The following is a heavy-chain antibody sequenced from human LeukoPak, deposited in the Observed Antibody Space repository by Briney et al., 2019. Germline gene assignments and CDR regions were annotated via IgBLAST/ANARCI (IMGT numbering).Heavy chain of an antibody. CDR1: GFTFSSYA. J-gene: IGHJ4*02. CDR3: AKDRAAAGLGAFDY. D-gene: IGHD6-13*01. CDR2: ISGSGGST. V-gene: IGHV3-23*01. Sequence: GGSLRLSCAASGFTFSSYAMSWVRQAPGKGLEWASAISGSGGSTYYADSVKGRFTISRDNSKNTLYLQMNSLRAEDTAVYYCAKDRAAAGLGAFDYWGQGTLVTVSS.